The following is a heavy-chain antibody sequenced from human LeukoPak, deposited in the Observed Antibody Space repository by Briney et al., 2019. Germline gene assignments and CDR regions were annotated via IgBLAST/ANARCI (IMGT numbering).Heavy chain of an antibody. Sequence: GGSLRLSCAASGFTFSTYNMNWVRQPPGKGLEWVSFIGTSGNTIYYADSVKGRFTVSRDNAKNSLYLQMNSLRAEDTAVYYCARDQWLDYWGQGTLVTVSS. J-gene: IGHJ4*02. CDR2: IGTSGNTI. V-gene: IGHV3-48*01. D-gene: IGHD6-19*01. CDR3: ARDQWLDY. CDR1: GFTFSTYN.